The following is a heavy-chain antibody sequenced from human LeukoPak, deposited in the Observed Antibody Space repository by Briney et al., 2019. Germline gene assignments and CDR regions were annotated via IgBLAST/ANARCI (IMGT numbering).Heavy chain of an antibody. CDR3: AKDGGLVSYYFDY. CDR1: GFTFSSYA. J-gene: IGHJ4*02. Sequence: GGSLRLSCAASGFTFSSYAMSWVRQAPGKGLEWVSAIVGSGGSTYYADSVKGRFTISRDNSKNTLYLQMNSLRAEDTAVYYCAKDGGLVSYYFDYWGQGTLVTVSS. D-gene: IGHD4-23*01. V-gene: IGHV3-23*01. CDR2: IVGSGGST.